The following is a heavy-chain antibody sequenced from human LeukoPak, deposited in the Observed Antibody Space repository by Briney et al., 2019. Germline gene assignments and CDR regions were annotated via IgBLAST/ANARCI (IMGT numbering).Heavy chain of an antibody. CDR2: ISAYNGNT. D-gene: IGHD1-26*01. V-gene: IGHV1-18*01. CDR1: GYTFTSYG. Sequence: GASVKVSCKASGYTFTSYGISWVRQAPGQGLEWMGWISAYNGNTNYAQKLQGRVTMTTDTSTSIAYMELRSLRSDDTAVYYCAREELRAWELLGWPTNYNWFDPWGQGTLVTVSS. J-gene: IGHJ5*02. CDR3: AREELRAWELLGWPTNYNWFDP.